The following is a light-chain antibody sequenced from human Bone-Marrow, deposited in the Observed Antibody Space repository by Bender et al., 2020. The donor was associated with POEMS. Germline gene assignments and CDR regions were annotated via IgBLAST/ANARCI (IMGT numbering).Light chain of an antibody. CDR2: KDI. V-gene: IGLV3-25*03. CDR1: SLSHQD. CDR3: QSTDGTYVV. Sequence: SFELSQPPSVSASPGQTATITCSGDSLSHQDVYWFQQRPGQAPVVVLYKDIERASGIPERFSGSTSGTAVTLTISGVQAEDEADYYCQSTDGTYVVFGGGTKLTVL. J-gene: IGLJ2*01.